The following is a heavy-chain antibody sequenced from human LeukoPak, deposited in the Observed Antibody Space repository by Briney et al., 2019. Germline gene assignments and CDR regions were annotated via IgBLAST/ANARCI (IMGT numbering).Heavy chain of an antibody. J-gene: IGHJ4*02. V-gene: IGHV1-69*13. D-gene: IGHD2-2*01. CDR3: ARARGCISTSCFDGYYFDY. CDR1: QATVTPSA. CDR2: IIPIFGTA. Sequence: GAPVKLSCSPSQATVTPSAITWGPESPGQGLEWMGGIIPIFGTANYAQKFQGRVAITADESTSTGYLELSSLRSEDTAGDYCARARGCISTSCFDGYYFDYWGQGTLVTVSS.